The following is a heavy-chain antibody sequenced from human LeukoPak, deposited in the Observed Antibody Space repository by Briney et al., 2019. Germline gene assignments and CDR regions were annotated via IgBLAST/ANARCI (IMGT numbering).Heavy chain of an antibody. CDR3: ARDQNALWSGQGDP. CDR1: GGTFSSYT. D-gene: IGHD3-3*01. J-gene: IGHJ5*02. V-gene: IGHV1-69*04. Sequence: GASVKVSCKASGGTFSSYTISWVRQAPGQGLEWMGRIIPILGIANYAQKFQGRVTITADKSTSTAYMELSSLRSEDMAVYYCARDQNALWSGQGDPWGQGTLVTVSS. CDR2: IIPILGIA.